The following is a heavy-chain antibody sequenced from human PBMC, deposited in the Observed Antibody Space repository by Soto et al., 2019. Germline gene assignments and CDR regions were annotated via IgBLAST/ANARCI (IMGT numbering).Heavy chain of an antibody. V-gene: IGHV3-49*04. D-gene: IGHD6-13*01. CDR3: TRLIAAAGSGDS. CDR1: GFTFGDHA. J-gene: IGHJ4*02. CDR2: IRSKAYGGTT. Sequence: EVQLVESGGGLVQPGRSLRLSCTASGFTFGDHAMSWVRQAPGKGLEWVGFIRSKAYGGTTEYAASVKGRFTISRDDSKSIAYLQVNSLKTEDTAVYHCTRLIAAAGSGDSWGQGTLVTVSS.